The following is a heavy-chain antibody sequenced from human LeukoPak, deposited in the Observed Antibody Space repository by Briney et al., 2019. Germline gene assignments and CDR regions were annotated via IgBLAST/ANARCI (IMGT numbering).Heavy chain of an antibody. CDR3: TRPIYDSGTYYFDY. CDR2: IRRRASGGTT. CDR1: GFTFGDYA. V-gene: IGHV3-49*04. J-gene: IGHJ4*02. D-gene: IGHD3-10*01. Sequence: GGSLRLSCTVSGFTFGDYAMSWVRQAPGKGLEWISLIRRRASGGTTEIAASVKGRFTISRDDSKSIAYLQMNSLKTEDTAVYYCTRPIYDSGTYYFDYWGQGTLVTVSS.